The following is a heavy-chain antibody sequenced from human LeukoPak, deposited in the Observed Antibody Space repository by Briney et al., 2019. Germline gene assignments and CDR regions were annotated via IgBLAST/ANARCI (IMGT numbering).Heavy chain of an antibody. D-gene: IGHD3-16*01. V-gene: IGHV1-69*04. J-gene: IGHJ4*02. CDR1: GGTFGSYG. CDR3: ARGPYDGTFYFDS. Sequence: SVKVSCKISGGTFGSYGISWVRQAPGQGLEWMGRTIPIRGMTNYAQKFQGGVTITADTSTSTAYMELSSLTSEDTAVYFCARGPYDGTFYFDSWGQGTLVIVSS. CDR2: TIPIRGMT.